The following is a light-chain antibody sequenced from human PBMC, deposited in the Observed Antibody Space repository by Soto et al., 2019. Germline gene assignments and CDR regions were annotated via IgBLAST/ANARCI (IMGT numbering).Light chain of an antibody. CDR1: SSDVGGYDY. CDR3: SSYTSGSILYV. J-gene: IGLJ1*01. V-gene: IGLV2-14*01. CDR2: EVN. Sequence: QSALTQPASVSGSPGQSITISCTGTSSDVGGYDYVSWYQQHPGKAPKLMIYEVNNRPPGVSNRFSGSKSGNTASLTISGLQAEDEADYYCSSYTSGSILYVFGTGTKVTVL.